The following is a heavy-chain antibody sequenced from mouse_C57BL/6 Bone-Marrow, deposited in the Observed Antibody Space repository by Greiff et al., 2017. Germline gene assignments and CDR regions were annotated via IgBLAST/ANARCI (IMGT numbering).Heavy chain of an antibody. V-gene: IGHV3-6*01. CDR3: ARGGPGAY. CDR2: ISYDGSN. D-gene: IGHD3-3*01. Sequence: EVQLQQSGPGLVKPSQSLSLTCSVTGYSITSGYYWNWIRQFPGNKLEWMGYISYDGSNNYNPSLKNRISITRDTSKNQFFLKLNSVTTEDTATYYCARGGPGAYWGQGTLVTVSA. CDR1: GYSITSGYY. J-gene: IGHJ3*01.